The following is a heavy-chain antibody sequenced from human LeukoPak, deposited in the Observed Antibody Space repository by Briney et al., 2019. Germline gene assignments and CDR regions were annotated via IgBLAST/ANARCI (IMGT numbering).Heavy chain of an antibody. CDR1: GFTFYSYC. Sequence: PGVPVSLLCAASGFTFYSYCVLCVPRAPGKGLVGVSRVNSDGSSTTYADSVRGRFTISRDNAKNTLYLKMNSLRAEDTAVYYCARGRYYGMDVWGQGTTVTVSS. CDR2: VNSDGSST. V-gene: IGHV3-74*01. J-gene: IGHJ6*02. CDR3: ARGRYYGMDV.